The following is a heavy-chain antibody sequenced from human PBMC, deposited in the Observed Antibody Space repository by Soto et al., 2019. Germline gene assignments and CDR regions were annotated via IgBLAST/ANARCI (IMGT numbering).Heavy chain of an antibody. V-gene: IGHV1-69*13. CDR2: IIPIFGTA. D-gene: IGHD3-9*01. J-gene: IGHJ3*02. CDR3: ARCLRLRSHILTGPPHGAFDI. CDR1: GGTFSSYA. Sequence: SVKVSCKASGGTFSSYAISWVRQAPGQGLECMGGIIPIFGTANYAQKFQGRVTITADESTSTAYMELSSLRSEDTAVYYCARCLRLRSHILTGPPHGAFDIWGKGTMVTVSS.